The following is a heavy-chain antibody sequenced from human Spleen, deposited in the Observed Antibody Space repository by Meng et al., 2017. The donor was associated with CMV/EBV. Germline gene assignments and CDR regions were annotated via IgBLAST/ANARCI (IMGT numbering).Heavy chain of an antibody. V-gene: IGHV4-39*07. J-gene: IGHJ4*02. CDR3: ARETSSGYGNGASFDY. D-gene: IGHD5-12*01. CDR2: IYYSGST. Sequence: LQVSGPGLVQPSATLSLTCPVSGGSIGSSSYYWGWVRQPPGKGLEWIGSIYYSGSTYYNPSLKSRVTISVDTSKNQFSLKLSSVTAADTAVYYCARETSSGYGNGASFDYWGQGTLVTVSS. CDR1: GGSIGSSSYY.